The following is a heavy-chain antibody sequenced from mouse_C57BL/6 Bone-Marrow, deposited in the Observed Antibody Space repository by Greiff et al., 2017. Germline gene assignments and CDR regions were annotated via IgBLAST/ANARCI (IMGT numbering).Heavy chain of an antibody. CDR2: IYPGDGDT. V-gene: IGHV1-80*01. CDR1: GYAFSSYW. CDR3: ARNDGYYDAMDD. J-gene: IGHJ4*01. D-gene: IGHD2-3*01. Sequence: QVQLQQSGAELVKPGASVKISCKASGYAFSSYWMNWVKQRPGKGLEWIGQIYPGDGDTNYNGKFKGKATLTADKSSSTAYMQLSSLTSEDSAVYCCARNDGYYDAMDDWGQGTSVTVSS.